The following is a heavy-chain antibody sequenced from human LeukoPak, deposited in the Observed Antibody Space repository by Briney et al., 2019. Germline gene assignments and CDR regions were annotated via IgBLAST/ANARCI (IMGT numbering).Heavy chain of an antibody. CDR2: INWNGGST. V-gene: IGHV3-20*04. CDR1: GFTFDDYA. D-gene: IGHD6-19*01. Sequence: GGSLRLSCAASGFTFDDYAMNWVRQAPGKGLEWVSGINWNGGSTYYRDSVKGRFTISRDNAKNSLYLQMNSLRAEDTALYYCARGRSGWYNDAFDIWGQGTMVTVSS. CDR3: ARGRSGWYNDAFDI. J-gene: IGHJ3*02.